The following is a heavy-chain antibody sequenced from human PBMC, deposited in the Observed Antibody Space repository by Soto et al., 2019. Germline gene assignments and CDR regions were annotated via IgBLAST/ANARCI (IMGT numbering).Heavy chain of an antibody. Sequence: QVQLVESGGGVVQPGRSLRLSCAASGFTFSSYGMHWVRQAPGKGLEWVAVIWYDGSNKYYADSVKGRFTISRDNSKITLDLQMNSLRAEDTAVYYCARGGFGYYYSSAEIDYWGQGTLVTVSS. CDR2: IWYDGSNK. J-gene: IGHJ4*02. CDR1: GFTFSSYG. V-gene: IGHV3-33*01. D-gene: IGHD3-22*01. CDR3: ARGGFGYYYSSAEIDY.